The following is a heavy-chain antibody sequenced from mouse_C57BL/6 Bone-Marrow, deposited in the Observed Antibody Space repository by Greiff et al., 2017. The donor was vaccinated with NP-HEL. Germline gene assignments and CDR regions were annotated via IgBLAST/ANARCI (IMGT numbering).Heavy chain of an antibody. D-gene: IGHD1-1*01. CDR2: IWTGGGT. CDR1: GFSLTSYA. J-gene: IGHJ4*01. CDR3: ASITTVVAKDAMDY. V-gene: IGHV2-9-1*01. Sequence: VQVVESGPGLVAPSQSLSITCTVSGFSLTSYAISWVRQPPGKGLEWLGVIWTGGGTNYNSALKSRLSISKDNSKSQVFLKMNSLQTDDTARYYCASITTVVAKDAMDYWGQGTSVTVSS.